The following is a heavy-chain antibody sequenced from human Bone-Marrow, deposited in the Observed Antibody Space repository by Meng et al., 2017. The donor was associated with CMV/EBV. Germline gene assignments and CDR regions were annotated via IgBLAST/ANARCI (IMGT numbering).Heavy chain of an antibody. J-gene: IGHJ4*02. Sequence: GESLKISCAASGFTFSSYGMHWVRQAPGKGLEWVAFIRYDGSNKYYADSVKGRFTISRDNSKNTLYLQMNSLRAEDTAVYYCVRGFADGHYWGQGTLVTVSS. CDR3: VRGFADGHY. V-gene: IGHV3-30*02. D-gene: IGHD3-10*01. CDR2: IRYDGSNK. CDR1: GFTFSSYG.